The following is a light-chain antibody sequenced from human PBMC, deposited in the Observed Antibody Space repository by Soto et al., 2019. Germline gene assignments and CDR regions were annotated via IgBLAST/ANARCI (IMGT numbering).Light chain of an antibody. CDR2: GAS. Sequence: EIVLTQSPGTLSLSPGERATLSCRASQSVSSSYLAWYQQKLGQAPRLLISGASSRATGIPDRFSGSGSGTDFTLTISRLEPEDFAVYYCQQYGSSPWTFGQGTKVEIK. J-gene: IGKJ1*01. CDR1: QSVSSSY. CDR3: QQYGSSPWT. V-gene: IGKV3-20*01.